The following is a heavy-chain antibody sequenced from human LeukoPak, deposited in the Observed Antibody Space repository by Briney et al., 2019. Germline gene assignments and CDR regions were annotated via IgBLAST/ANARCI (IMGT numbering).Heavy chain of an antibody. V-gene: IGHV3-15*01. CDR3: TTYCGGDCYSSGAWFDP. J-gene: IGHJ5*02. Sequence: PGGSLRLSCAASGFTFDDYGMSWVRQAPGKGLEWVGRIKSKTDGGTTDYAAPVKGRFTISRDDSKNTLYLQMNSLKTEDTAVYYCTTYCGGDCYSSGAWFDPWGQGTLVTVSS. D-gene: IGHD2-21*02. CDR1: GFTFDDYG. CDR2: IKSKTDGGTT.